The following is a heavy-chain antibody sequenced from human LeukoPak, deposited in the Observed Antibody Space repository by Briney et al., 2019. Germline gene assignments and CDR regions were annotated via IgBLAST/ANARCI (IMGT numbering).Heavy chain of an antibody. CDR2: INHSGST. CDR1: GGSFSGYY. D-gene: IGHD1-1*01. Sequence: SETLSLTCAVYGGSFSGYYWSWIRQPPGKGLEWIGEINHSGSTNYNPSLKSRVTISVNTSKNQFSLKLSSVTAADTAVYYCQSRSGDYWGQGTLVTVSS. CDR3: QSRSGDY. V-gene: IGHV4-34*01. J-gene: IGHJ4*02.